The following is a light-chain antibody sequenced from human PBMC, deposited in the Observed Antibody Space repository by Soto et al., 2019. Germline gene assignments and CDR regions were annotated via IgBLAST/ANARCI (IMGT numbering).Light chain of an antibody. Sequence: EIVLTQSPATLPLSPGERATLSCRASQSVSSYLAWYQQKPCQAPRLLIYDASNRATGIPARFSGSGSGTAFALTSSSLEPEDFAVYYCQQRSNWPPTFGGGTKVEIK. CDR2: DAS. J-gene: IGKJ4*01. CDR1: QSVSSY. CDR3: QQRSNWPPT. V-gene: IGKV3-11*01.